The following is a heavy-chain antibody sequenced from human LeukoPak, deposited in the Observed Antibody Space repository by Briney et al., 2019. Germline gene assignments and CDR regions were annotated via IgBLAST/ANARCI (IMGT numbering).Heavy chain of an antibody. CDR2: IKQDGSEK. D-gene: IGHD3-3*01. V-gene: IGHV3-7*01. J-gene: IGHJ6*03. CDR3: ARALEDFGVYYDFYMDV. CDR1: GYTYSNYW. Sequence: GGSRRLSCAASGYTYSNYWMSWVRQAPGKGLEWVANIKQDGSEKYYVDSVKGRFTISRDNAKNSLHLQMNSLRAEDTAVYYCARALEDFGVYYDFYMDVWGKGTTVTVSS.